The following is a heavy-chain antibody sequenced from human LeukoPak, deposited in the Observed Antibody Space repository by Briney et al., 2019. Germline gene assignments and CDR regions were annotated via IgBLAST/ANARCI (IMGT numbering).Heavy chain of an antibody. CDR2: ISAYNGNT. Sequence: AASVKVSCKASGYTFTSYGISWVRQAPGQGLEWMGWISAYNGNTNYAQKLQGRVTMTTDTSTSTAYMELRSLRSDDTAVYYCAREAGIDYYGSGSRGWFDPWGQGTLVTVSS. J-gene: IGHJ5*02. D-gene: IGHD3-10*01. V-gene: IGHV1-18*01. CDR3: AREAGIDYYGSGSRGWFDP. CDR1: GYTFTSYG.